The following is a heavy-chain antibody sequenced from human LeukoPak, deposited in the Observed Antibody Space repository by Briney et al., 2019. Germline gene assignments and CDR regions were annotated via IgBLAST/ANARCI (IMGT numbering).Heavy chain of an antibody. CDR2: INPNSGGT. Sequence: ASVKVSCKASGYTFTGYYMRWVRQAPGQGLEWMGRINPNSGGTNYAQKFQGRVTMTRDTSITTAYMELSRLRSDDTAVYYCARRVAGNWFDYWGQGTLVTVSS. V-gene: IGHV1-2*06. CDR3: ARRVAGNWFDY. D-gene: IGHD6-19*01. CDR1: GYTFTGYY. J-gene: IGHJ4*02.